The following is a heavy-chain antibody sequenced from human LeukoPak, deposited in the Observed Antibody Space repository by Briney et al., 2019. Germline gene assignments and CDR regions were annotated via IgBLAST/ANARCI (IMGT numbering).Heavy chain of an antibody. CDR3: ARQPFTYYYDSSGHKRYNWFDP. V-gene: IGHV4-34*01. Sequence: SETISLTCAVYGGSFSGYYWSWSRQPPGKGLEWIGEINHSGSTNYNPSLKSRVTISVYTSKNQFSLKLSSVTTADTAVYYCARQPFTYYYDSSGHKRYNWFDPWGKRTLVSVSS. D-gene: IGHD3-22*01. CDR1: GGSFSGYY. J-gene: IGHJ5*02. CDR2: INHSGST.